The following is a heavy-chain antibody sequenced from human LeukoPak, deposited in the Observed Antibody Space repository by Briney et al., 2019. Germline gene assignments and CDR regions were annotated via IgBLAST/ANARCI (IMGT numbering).Heavy chain of an antibody. J-gene: IGHJ5*02. CDR1: GGSISSSSYY. CDR3: ARAYSSSWYFNWFDP. V-gene: IGHV4-39*07. CDR2: IYYSGST. D-gene: IGHD6-13*01. Sequence: PSETLSLTCTVSGGSISSSSYYWGWIRQPPGKGLEWIGYIYYSGSTYYNPSLKSRVTISVDTSKNQFSLKLSSVTAADTAVYYCARAYSSSWYFNWFDPWGQGTLVTVSS.